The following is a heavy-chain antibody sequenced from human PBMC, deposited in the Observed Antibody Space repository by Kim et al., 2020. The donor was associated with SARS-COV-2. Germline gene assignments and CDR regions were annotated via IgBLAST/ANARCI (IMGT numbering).Heavy chain of an antibody. CDR2: ISWNSGSI. D-gene: IGHD2-15*01. Sequence: GGSLRLSCAASGFTFGDYAMHWVRQAPGKGLEWVSGISWNSGSIGYADSVKGRFTISRDNAKNSLYLQMNSLRAEDTALYYCAKDMGPFASGGSCYSCYYGMDVWGQGTTVTVSS. CDR1: GFTFGDYA. J-gene: IGHJ6*02. V-gene: IGHV3-9*01. CDR3: AKDMGPFASGGSCYSCYYGMDV.